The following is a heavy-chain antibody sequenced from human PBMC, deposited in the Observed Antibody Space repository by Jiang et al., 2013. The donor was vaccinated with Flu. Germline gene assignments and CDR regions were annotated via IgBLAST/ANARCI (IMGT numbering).Heavy chain of an antibody. CDR2: IIPIFGTA. V-gene: IGHV1-69*06. D-gene: IGHD3-9*01. J-gene: IGHJ3*02. CDR1: GGTFSSYA. CDR3: AILTYYDILTGAPDAFDI. Sequence: GSSVKVSCKASGGTFSSYAISWVRQAPGQGLEWMGGIIPIFGTANYAQKFQGRVTITADKSASTAYMELSSLRSEDTAVYYCAILTYYDILTGAPDAFDIWGQGTMVTVSS.